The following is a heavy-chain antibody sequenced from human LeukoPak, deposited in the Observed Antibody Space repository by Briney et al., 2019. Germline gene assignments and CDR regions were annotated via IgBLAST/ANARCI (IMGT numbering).Heavy chain of an antibody. CDR3: ARDRGSYSPFDY. CDR1: GGSISSGGYY. V-gene: IGHV4-31*03. D-gene: IGHD1-26*01. CDR2: IYYSGST. J-gene: IGHJ4*02. Sequence: SQTLSLTCTVSGGSISSGGYYWSWIRQHPGKGLEWIGYIYYSGSTYYNPSLKSRVTISVDTSKNQFSLKLSSVTAADTAVYYCARDRGSYSPFDYWGQGTLVTVSS.